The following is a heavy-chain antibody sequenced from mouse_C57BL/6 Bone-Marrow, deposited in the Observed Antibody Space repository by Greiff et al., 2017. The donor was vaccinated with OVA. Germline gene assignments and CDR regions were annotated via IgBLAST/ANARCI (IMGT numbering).Heavy chain of an antibody. Sequence: VQLQQSGAELVKPGASVKLSCKASGYTFTSYWMQWVKQRPGQGLEWIGEIDPSDSYTNYNQKFKGKATLTVDTSSSTAYMQLSSLTSEDSAVYYCARAPYRHWGQGTTLTVSS. CDR3: ARAPYRH. CDR1: GYTFTSYW. V-gene: IGHV1-50*01. D-gene: IGHD2-10*01. CDR2: IDPSDSYT. J-gene: IGHJ2*01.